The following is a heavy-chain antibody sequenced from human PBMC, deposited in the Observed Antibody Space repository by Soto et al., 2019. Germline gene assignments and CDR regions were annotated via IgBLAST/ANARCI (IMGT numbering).Heavy chain of an antibody. CDR3: ARDRRTYYDFWIGYWSYYYYGRDV. V-gene: IGHV1-46*01. Sequence: QVQLVQSGAEVKKPGASVKVSCKASGYTFTSYYMHWVRQAPGQGLEWMGIINPSGGSTSYAQKFQGRVTMTRDTYTSTVDMELSSLRSEDTAVYYCARDRRTYYDFWIGYWSYYYYGRDVWGQGTTVTVSS. CDR1: GYTFTSYY. J-gene: IGHJ6*02. CDR2: INPSGGST. D-gene: IGHD3-3*01.